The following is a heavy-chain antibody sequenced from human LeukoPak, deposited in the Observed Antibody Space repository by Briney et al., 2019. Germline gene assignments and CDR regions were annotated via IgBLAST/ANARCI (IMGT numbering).Heavy chain of an antibody. CDR3: ARGDYRYGYVY. D-gene: IGHD5-18*01. J-gene: IGHJ4*02. V-gene: IGHV4-34*01. CDR2: INHSGST. Sequence: PSETLSLTCAVYGGXFSGYYCSWIRQPPGKGLEWIGEINHSGSTNYNPSLKSRVTISVDTSKNQFSLKLSSVTAADTAVYYCARGDYRYGYVYWGQGTLVTVSS. CDR1: GGXFSGYY.